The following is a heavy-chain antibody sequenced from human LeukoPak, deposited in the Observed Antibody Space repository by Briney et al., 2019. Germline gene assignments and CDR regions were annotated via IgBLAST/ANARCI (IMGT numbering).Heavy chain of an antibody. J-gene: IGHJ4*02. V-gene: IGHV3-74*01. D-gene: IGHD2-21*01. CDR1: GITFSSSM. CDR3: ASRNCYGQDY. Sequence: GAPLRPSCGASGITFSSSMSHWGRQAPEKGLGWISSLSRHGSTTSDADSVKDRYTISRDHAKNRLYLQMNSLSGEDTAGYYCASRNCYGQDYWGQGTLVTVSS. CDR2: LSRHGSTT.